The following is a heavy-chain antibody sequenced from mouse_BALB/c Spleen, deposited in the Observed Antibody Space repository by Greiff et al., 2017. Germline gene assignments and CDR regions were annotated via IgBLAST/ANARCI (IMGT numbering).Heavy chain of an antibody. CDR3: ARQGVRSYWYFDV. Sequence: EVQLVESGGGLVKPGGSLKLSCAASGFAFSSYDMSWVRQTPEKRLEWVAYISSGGGSTYYPDTVKGRFTISRDNAKNTLYLQMSSLKSEDTAMYYCARQGVRSYWYFDVWGAGTTVTVSS. CDR1: GFAFSSYD. J-gene: IGHJ1*01. CDR2: ISSGGGST. D-gene: IGHD2-14*01. V-gene: IGHV5-12-1*01.